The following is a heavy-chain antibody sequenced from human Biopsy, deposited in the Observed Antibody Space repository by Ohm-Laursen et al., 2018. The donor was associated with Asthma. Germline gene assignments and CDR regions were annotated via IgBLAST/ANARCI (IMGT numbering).Heavy chain of an antibody. CDR2: IYSGGTS. Sequence: SLRLSCTASGFAVSRDHMFWVRQATGKGLEWVSVIYSGGTSHTADSVRGRFTISRDYSRNTLYLQMHSLRAEDTADYYCARGDSSNWSHYYFDYWGQGTLVTVSS. V-gene: IGHV3-53*01. CDR1: GFAVSRDH. D-gene: IGHD3-22*01. J-gene: IGHJ4*02. CDR3: ARGDSSNWSHYYFDY.